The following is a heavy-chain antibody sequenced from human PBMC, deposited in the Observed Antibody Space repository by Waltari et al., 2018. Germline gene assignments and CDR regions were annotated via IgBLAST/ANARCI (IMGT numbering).Heavy chain of an antibody. CDR2: IYHSGST. CDR1: GYSISRGYY. CDR3: ARQGEEWELQP. J-gene: IGHJ5*02. Sequence: QVQLQESGPGLVKPSETLSLTCAVSGYSISRGYYWGWIRQPPGKGLEWIGSIYHSGSTYYIPSLKSRVTISVDTSKNQFSLKLRSVTAADTAVYYCARQGEEWELQPWCQGTLVTVSS. V-gene: IGHV4-38-2*01. D-gene: IGHD1-26*01.